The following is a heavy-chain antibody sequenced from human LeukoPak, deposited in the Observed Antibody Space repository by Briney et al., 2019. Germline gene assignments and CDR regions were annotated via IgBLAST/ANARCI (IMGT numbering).Heavy chain of an antibody. D-gene: IGHD6-19*01. CDR3: AKKEIAVAGTIYYYYYMDV. CDR1: EFSITAYS. CDR2: ISGSGGST. V-gene: IGHV3-23*01. J-gene: IGHJ6*03. Sequence: GGSLRLSCVASEFSITAYSMNWVRQAPGKGLEWVSAISGSGGSTYYADSVKGRFTISRDNSKNTLYLQMNSLRAEHTAVYYCAKKEIAVAGTIYYYYYMDVWGKGTTVTISS.